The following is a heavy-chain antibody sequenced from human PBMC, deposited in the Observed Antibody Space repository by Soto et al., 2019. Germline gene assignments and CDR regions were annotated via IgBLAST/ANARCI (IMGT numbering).Heavy chain of an antibody. J-gene: IGHJ4*02. CDR1: GFTFSSYG. V-gene: IGHV3-33*01. CDR2: IWYDGSNK. CDR3: ARDRYYYDSSGYSFDY. D-gene: IGHD3-22*01. Sequence: GGSLRLSCAASGFTFSSYGMHWVRQAPGKGLEWVAVIWYDGSNKYYADSVKGRFTISRDNSKNTLYLQMNSLRAEDTAVYYCARDRYYYDSSGYSFDYWGQGTLVTVSS.